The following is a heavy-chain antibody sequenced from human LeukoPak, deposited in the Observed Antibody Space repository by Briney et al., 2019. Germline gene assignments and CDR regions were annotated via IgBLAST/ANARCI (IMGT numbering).Heavy chain of an antibody. CDR1: GYTFTSYG. J-gene: IGHJ4*02. D-gene: IGHD4-17*01. Sequence: GASVKVSCKASGYTFTSYGIRWVRQAPGQGLEWMGWISPYNGNTNYAQKLQGRVTMTTDTSTTTAYMELRSLRSDDTAVYYCARDTSGFGYGDYGSAYWGQGTLVTVSS. CDR2: ISPYNGNT. CDR3: ARDTSGFGYGDYGSAY. V-gene: IGHV1-18*01.